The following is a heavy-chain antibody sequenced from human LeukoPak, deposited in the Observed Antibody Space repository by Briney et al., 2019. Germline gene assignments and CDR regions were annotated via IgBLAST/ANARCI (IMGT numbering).Heavy chain of an antibody. D-gene: IGHD3-16*02. CDR2: IHPSTGNP. V-gene: IGHV7-4-1*02. J-gene: IGHJ4*02. CDR3: ARAFQSLGGLSLPDY. CDR1: GYSFTNYA. Sequence: ASVKVSCKASGYSFTNYAMNWVRQAPGQGLEWMGWIHPSTGNPTYAQGFTGRFVFSLDTSVSTTYLQISSLKAGDTAVYFCARAFQSLGGLSLPDYWGQGTLLTVSS.